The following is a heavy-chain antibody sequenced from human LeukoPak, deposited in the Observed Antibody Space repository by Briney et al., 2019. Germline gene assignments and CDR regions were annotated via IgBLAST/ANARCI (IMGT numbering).Heavy chain of an antibody. CDR1: GFTFDDCT. D-gene: IGHD1-26*01. V-gene: IGHV3-9*01. CDR2: ISWNSGSI. Sequence: GGSLRLSCAASGFTFDDCTMNGVRQAPGKGLEWVSSISWNSGSIAYADSVKGRFTISRDNAKNSLFLQMNSLRAEDTALYYCAKGLVGTTTFMDYWGQGALVTVSS. CDR3: AKGLVGTTTFMDY. J-gene: IGHJ4*02.